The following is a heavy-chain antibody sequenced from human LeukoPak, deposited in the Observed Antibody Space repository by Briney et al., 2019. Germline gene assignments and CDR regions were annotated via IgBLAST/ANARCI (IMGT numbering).Heavy chain of an antibody. D-gene: IGHD6-13*01. V-gene: IGHV4-39*01. CDR2: IYYSGST. CDR3: ARLPAIAAADY. Sequence: SETLSLTCTVSGGSINSGRYYWGWIRQPPGKGLEWIGSIYYSGSTYYNPSLKSRVTISVDTSKNQFSLKLSSVTAADTAVYYCARLPAIAAADYWGQGTLVTVSS. CDR1: GGSINSGRYY. J-gene: IGHJ4*02.